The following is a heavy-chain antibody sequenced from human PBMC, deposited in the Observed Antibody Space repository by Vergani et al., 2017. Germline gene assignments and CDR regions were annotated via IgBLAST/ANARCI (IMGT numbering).Heavy chain of an antibody. CDR3: ARAGLPFYAFYMDV. CDR1: GGSFSGYY. D-gene: IGHD2/OR15-2a*01. V-gene: IGHV4-34*01. Sequence: QVQLQQWGAGLLKPSETLSLTCAVYGGSFSGYYWSWIRQPPGKGLEWIGEINHSGSTNYNPSLKSRVTISVDTSKNQFSLKLTSVTAADTAVYFCARAGLPFYAFYMDVWGKGITVTVSS. J-gene: IGHJ6*03. CDR2: INHSGST.